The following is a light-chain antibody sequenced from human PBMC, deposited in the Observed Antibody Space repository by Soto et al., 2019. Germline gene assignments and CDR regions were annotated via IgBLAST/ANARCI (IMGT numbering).Light chain of an antibody. CDR3: QNYNSAPLT. J-gene: IGKJ4*01. V-gene: IGKV1-27*01. Sequence: DIKMTQSPSSLSASVGDRVTITCRASQDISNSLAWYQQKPGKVPKVLIYATSIWQSGVPARFSGSGSGTDFTLTISSLQPEDVATYYCQNYNSAPLTFGGGTKVDI. CDR1: QDISNS. CDR2: ATS.